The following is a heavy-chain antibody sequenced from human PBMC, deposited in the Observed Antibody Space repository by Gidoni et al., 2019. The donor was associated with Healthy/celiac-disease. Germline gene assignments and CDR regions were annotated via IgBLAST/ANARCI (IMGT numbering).Heavy chain of an antibody. CDR3: ARGGTSSGWYY. CDR2: INAGNGNT. J-gene: IGHJ4*02. V-gene: IGHV1-3*01. Sequence: QVQLVQSGAEVKKPGASVKVSCKASGYTFTSYAMHWVRQAPGQRLEWMGWINAGNGNTKYSQKFQGRVTITRDTSASTAYMELSSLRSEDTAVYYCARGGTSSGWYYWGQGTLVTVSS. D-gene: IGHD6-19*01. CDR1: GYTFTSYA.